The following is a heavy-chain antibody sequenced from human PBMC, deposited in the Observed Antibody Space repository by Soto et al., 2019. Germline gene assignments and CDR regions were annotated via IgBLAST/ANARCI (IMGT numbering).Heavy chain of an antibody. D-gene: IGHD4-17*01. CDR2: ISESGGSA. CDR1: GFTFSIYA. J-gene: IGHJ3*01. V-gene: IGHV3-23*01. CDR3: ARPYGGPIGDALDH. Sequence: GGSLRLSCAASGFTFSIYAMSWVRQVPGKGLEWVSTISESGGSAYYADSVKGRFTISRDNSKNTLYLQMNSLRAEDTAVYYCARPYGGPIGDALDHWGQRTMVTVSS.